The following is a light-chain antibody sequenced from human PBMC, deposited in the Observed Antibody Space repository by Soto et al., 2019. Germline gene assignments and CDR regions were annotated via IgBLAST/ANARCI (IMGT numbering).Light chain of an antibody. J-gene: IGKJ5*01. Sequence: EIVLTQSPATLSLSPGERATLSCRASQSISNNLAWYQQKPGQAPRLLVYDASNRATGIPVRFSGSGSGTDFTLTISSLEAEDFALYYCQQRSSWPITCGQGTRLEIK. V-gene: IGKV3-11*01. CDR2: DAS. CDR1: QSISNN. CDR3: QQRSSWPIT.